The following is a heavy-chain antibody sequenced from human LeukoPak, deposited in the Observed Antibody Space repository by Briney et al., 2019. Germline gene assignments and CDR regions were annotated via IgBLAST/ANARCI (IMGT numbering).Heavy chain of an antibody. D-gene: IGHD3-22*01. CDR2: IYYSGST. V-gene: IGHV4-39*07. J-gene: IGHJ4*02. CDR1: GGSISSSSYY. Sequence: SETLSLTCTVSGGSISSSSYYWGWIRQPPGKGLEWIGSIYYSGSTYYNPSLKSRVTISVDTSKNQFSLKLSSVTAADTAVYYCARDPPYSGYYYGYFDYWGQGTLVTVSS. CDR3: ARDPPYSGYYYGYFDY.